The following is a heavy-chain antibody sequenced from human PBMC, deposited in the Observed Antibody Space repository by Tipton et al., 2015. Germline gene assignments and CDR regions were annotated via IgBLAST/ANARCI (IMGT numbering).Heavy chain of an antibody. CDR3: ARSGSYLKHYFDY. D-gene: IGHD1-26*01. J-gene: IGHJ4*02. V-gene: IGHV3-11*04. CDR1: GFTFSNYY. CDR2: IDSSGRTI. Sequence: SLRLSCAASGFTFSNYYMSWIRQAPGKGLEWLSYIDSSGRTIYYTDSVKGRFTISRDNAKNSLYLQMISLRAEDTAVYYCARSGSYLKHYFDYWGQGTLVTVSS.